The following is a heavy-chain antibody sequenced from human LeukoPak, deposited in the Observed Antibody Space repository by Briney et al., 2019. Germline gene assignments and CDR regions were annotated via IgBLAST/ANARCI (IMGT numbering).Heavy chain of an antibody. V-gene: IGHV3-30*04. CDR2: ILYDGSNK. CDR3: ARDRGYNHGHPLDY. J-gene: IGHJ4*02. D-gene: IGHD5-18*01. CDR1: GFTFSSYT. Sequence: GGSLRLSCAASGFTFSSYTMHWVRQAPGKGLEWVALILYDGSNKYYAASVKGRFTISRDNSKNTLYLQMVSLRGDDTAVYYCARDRGYNHGHPLDYWGQGTLVTVSS.